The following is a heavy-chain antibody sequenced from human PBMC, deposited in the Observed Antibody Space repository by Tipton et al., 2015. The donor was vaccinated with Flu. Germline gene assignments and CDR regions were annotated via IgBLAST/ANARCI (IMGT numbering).Heavy chain of an antibody. CDR1: GGSISSYY. D-gene: IGHD1-26*01. CDR2: IYYSGST. J-gene: IGHJ4*02. CDR3: ARGLGSGSYPMDY. Sequence: TLSLTCTVSGGSISSYYWSWIRQPPGKGLEWIGYIYYSGSTNYNPSLKSRVTISVDTSKNQFSLKLSSVTAADTAVYYCARGLGSGSYPMDYWGQGTLVTVSS. V-gene: IGHV4-59*12.